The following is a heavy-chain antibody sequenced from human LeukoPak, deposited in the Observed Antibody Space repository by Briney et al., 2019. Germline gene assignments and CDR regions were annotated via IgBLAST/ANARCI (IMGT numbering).Heavy chain of an antibody. D-gene: IGHD3-22*01. CDR1: GFCFDIHS. V-gene: IGHV3-21*01. CDR2: ISSEIAHI. CDR3: VRVSQGDDYHDGPVQGAFDG. J-gene: IGHJ3*01. Sequence: GGSLRLTCAASGFCFDIHSINWVHQSPGKGLEWVSSISSEIAHIHYADSVEGSFSISRDNAKTLLYLKMHSLRPEDTAVDYCVRVSQGDDYHDGPVQGAFDGWGQGTMVTVAS.